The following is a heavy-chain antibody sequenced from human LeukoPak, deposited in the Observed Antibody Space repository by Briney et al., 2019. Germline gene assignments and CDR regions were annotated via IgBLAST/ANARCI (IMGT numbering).Heavy chain of an antibody. CDR2: INPNSGGT. J-gene: IGHJ4*02. V-gene: IGHV1-2*06. D-gene: IGHD5-18*01. CDR3: ARDADVDTLFDY. CDR1: GYTFTGYY. Sequence: ASVKVSCKASGYTFTGYYMHWVRQAPGQGLEWMGRINPNSGGTNYAQKFQGRVTMTRDTSISTAYMELGRLRSDDTAVYYCARDADVDTLFDYWGQGTLVTVSS.